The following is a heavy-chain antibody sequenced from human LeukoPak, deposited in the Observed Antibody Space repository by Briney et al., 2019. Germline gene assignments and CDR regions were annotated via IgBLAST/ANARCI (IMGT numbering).Heavy chain of an antibody. CDR2: ISAYNGNT. Sequence: ASVKVSCKASGYTFTSYGISWVRQAPGQGLEWMGWISAYNGNTNYAQKLQGRVTMTTDTSTSTAYMELSSLRSEDTAVYYCARNVAAGYYYYYYMDVWGKGTTVTVSS. D-gene: IGHD6-13*01. J-gene: IGHJ6*03. CDR1: GYTFTSYG. V-gene: IGHV1-18*01. CDR3: ARNVAAGYYYYYYMDV.